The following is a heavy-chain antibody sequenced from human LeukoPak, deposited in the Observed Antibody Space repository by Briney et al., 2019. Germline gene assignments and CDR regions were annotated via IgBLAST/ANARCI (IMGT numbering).Heavy chain of an antibody. CDR3: ARDKRYGDYYFDY. V-gene: IGHV4-59*01. CDR1: GGSIGSYY. J-gene: IGHJ4*02. Sequence: SETLSLTCTISGGSIGSYYWTWILQPPGKGLEWIGYIDYSGSTNYNPSFKSRVTMSVDTSKNQFSLKLSSVTAADTAVYYCARDKRYGDYYFDYWGQGTLVTVSS. D-gene: IGHD4-17*01. CDR2: IDYSGST.